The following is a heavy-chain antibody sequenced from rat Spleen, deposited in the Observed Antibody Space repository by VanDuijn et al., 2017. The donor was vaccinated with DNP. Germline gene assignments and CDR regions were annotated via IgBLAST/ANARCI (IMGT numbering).Heavy chain of an antibody. CDR2: IGTGGTT. CDR1: GFSLTSHH. CDR3: ARDWDGYNIDY. J-gene: IGHJ2*01. D-gene: IGHD4-1*01. V-gene: IGHV2-30*01. Sequence: QVQLKESGPGLVQPSQTLSLACTVSGFSLTSHHVHWVRQPSGKGLEWMGIIGTGGTTEHNPILKSRLSISRDTSKSQVFLRMNSLQSEDTATYYCARDWDGYNIDYWGQGVMVTVSS.